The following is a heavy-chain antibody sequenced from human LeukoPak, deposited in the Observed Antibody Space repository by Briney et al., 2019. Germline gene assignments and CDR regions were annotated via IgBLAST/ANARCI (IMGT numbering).Heavy chain of an antibody. Sequence: SETLSLTCTVSGGSISSYYWSWIRQPPGKGLEWIGYMYYSGSTNYNPPLKSRVTISVDMSKNQVSLKLSSVTAADTAVYYCARGLWFGDENPPYFDYWGQGILVTVSS. CDR3: ARGLWFGDENPPYFDY. V-gene: IGHV4-59*08. D-gene: IGHD3-10*01. CDR1: GGSISSYY. CDR2: MYYSGST. J-gene: IGHJ4*02.